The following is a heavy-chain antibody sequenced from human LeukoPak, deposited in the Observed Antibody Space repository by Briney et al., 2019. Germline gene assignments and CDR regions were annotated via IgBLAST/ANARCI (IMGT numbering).Heavy chain of an antibody. V-gene: IGHV3-30*02. CDR1: GFTFSSYG. CDR2: IRYDGSNK. CDR3: AKDGAVSMVRGDGNWFDP. Sequence: GGSLRLSCAASGFTFSSYGMHWVRQAPGKGLEWVAFIRYDGSNKYYADSVKGRFTISRDNSKNTLYLQMNSLRAEDTAVYYCAKDGAVSMVRGDGNWFDPWGQGTLVTVSS. J-gene: IGHJ5*02. D-gene: IGHD3-10*01.